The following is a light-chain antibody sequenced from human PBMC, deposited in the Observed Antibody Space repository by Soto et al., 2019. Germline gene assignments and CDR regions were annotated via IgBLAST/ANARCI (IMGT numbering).Light chain of an antibody. CDR3: QQYNNWPRT. CDR2: GAS. Sequence: EIVMTQSPATLSVSPGERATLSCRASQSLTSNLAWYQQKPGQPPRLLVYGASSRATGIPARFSGSGSGTEFTLTISSRQSEDFAVYYCQQYNNWPRTFGQGTKVEI. CDR1: QSLTSN. J-gene: IGKJ1*01. V-gene: IGKV3-15*01.